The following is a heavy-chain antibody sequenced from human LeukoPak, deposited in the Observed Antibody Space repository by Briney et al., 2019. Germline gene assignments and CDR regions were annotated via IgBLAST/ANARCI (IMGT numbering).Heavy chain of an antibody. CDR1: GGTFSSYA. CDR3: ARDPDPYYHYGMDV. CDR2: ISAYSGDT. J-gene: IGHJ6*02. V-gene: IGHV1-18*01. Sequence: VASVKVSCTASGGTFSSYAISWVRQAPGQGLEWMGWISAYSGDTNYAQKFQGRATMTTDTSTSTAYMELRSLSSDDTAVYYCARDPDPYYHYGMDVWGQGTTVTVSS.